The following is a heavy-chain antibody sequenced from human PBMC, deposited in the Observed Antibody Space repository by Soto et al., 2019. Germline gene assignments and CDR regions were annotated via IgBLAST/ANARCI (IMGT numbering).Heavy chain of an antibody. CDR3: AREGYSGYDRVSYYGMDV. CDR2: IIPILGTA. J-gene: IGHJ6*02. CDR1: GGTFSSYA. V-gene: IGHV1-69*13. Sequence: GASVKVSCKASGGTFSSYAISWVRQAPGQGLEWMGGIIPILGTANYAQKFQGRVTITADESTSTANMELSSLRSEDTAVYYCAREGYSGYDRVSYYGMDVWGQGTTVTVSS. D-gene: IGHD5-12*01.